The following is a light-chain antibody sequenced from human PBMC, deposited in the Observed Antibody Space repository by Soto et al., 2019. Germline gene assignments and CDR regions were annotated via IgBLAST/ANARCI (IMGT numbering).Light chain of an antibody. CDR1: QSVNSNY. CDR3: QQYGSSPPT. J-gene: IGKJ1*01. Sequence: EIVLTQSPGTLSLSPGERVTLSCRASQSVNSNYLAWYRRKPGQAPSLLIYGASTRATGIPGRFSGSGSGTDFTLTITRLEPEDFAVYYCQQYGSSPPTFGQGTKVEIK. CDR2: GAS. V-gene: IGKV3-20*01.